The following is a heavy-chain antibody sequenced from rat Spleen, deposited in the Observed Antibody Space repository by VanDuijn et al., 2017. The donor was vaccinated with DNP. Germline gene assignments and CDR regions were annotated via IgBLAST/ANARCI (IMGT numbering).Heavy chain of an antibody. CDR3: AGYYYDGNYYYGNFDY. J-gene: IGHJ2*01. V-gene: IGHV5-7*01. D-gene: IGHD1-12*02. Sequence: EVQLVESGGGSVQPGRSLKLSCAASGFTFSDYNMAWVRQALKKGLEWVATITYDGSNTYYRDSVKGRFTISRDNAKGTLYLQMDSLRSEDTATYYCAGYYYDGNYYYGNFDYWGQGVMVTVSS. CDR2: ITYDGSNT. CDR1: GFTFSDYN.